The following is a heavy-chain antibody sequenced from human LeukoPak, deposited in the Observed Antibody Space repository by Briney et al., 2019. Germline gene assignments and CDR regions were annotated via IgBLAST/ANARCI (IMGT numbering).Heavy chain of an antibody. CDR2: ISSSGSTI. Sequence: GGSLRLSCAASGFTFSSYSMNWVRQAPGKGLEWVSYISSSGSTIYYADSVKGRFTISRDNAKNSLYLQMNSLRAEDTAVYYCARELSGSYPNDYWGQGTLVTVSS. CDR1: GFTFSSYS. V-gene: IGHV3-48*04. J-gene: IGHJ4*02. D-gene: IGHD1-26*01. CDR3: ARELSGSYPNDY.